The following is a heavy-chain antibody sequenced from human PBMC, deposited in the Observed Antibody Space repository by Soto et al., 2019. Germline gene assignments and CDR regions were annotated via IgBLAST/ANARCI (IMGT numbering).Heavy chain of an antibody. Sequence: GESLKISCKGSGYSFTSYWISWVRQMPGKGLEWIGRIDPSDSYTNYSPSFQGHVTISADKSISTAYLQWSSLKASDTAMYYCARPTGYSYGLYYYYGMDVWGQGTTVTLSS. CDR2: IDPSDSYT. D-gene: IGHD5-18*01. CDR3: ARPTGYSYGLYYYYGMDV. V-gene: IGHV5-10-1*01. CDR1: GYSFTSYW. J-gene: IGHJ6*02.